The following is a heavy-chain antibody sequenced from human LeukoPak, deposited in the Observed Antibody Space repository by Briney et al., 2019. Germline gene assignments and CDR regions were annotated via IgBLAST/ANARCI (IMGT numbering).Heavy chain of an antibody. CDR2: INPNSGGT. Sequence: ASVKVSCKASGYTFTGYYMHWVRQAPGRGLEWMGWINPNSGGTNYAQKFQGRVTMTRDTSISTAYMELSRLRSDDTAVYYCARVLRGGGTTKVGLGYWGQGTLVTVSS. J-gene: IGHJ4*02. D-gene: IGHD1-26*01. CDR3: ARVLRGGGTTKVGLGY. CDR1: GYTFTGYY. V-gene: IGHV1-2*02.